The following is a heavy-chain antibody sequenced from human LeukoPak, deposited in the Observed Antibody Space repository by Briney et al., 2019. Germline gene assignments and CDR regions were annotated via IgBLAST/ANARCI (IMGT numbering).Heavy chain of an antibody. CDR2: ISYDGSNK. Sequence: GGSLRLSCAASGFAFSSYAMHWVRQAPGKGLEWVAVISYDGSNKYYADSVKGRFTISRDNSKNTLYLQMNSLRAEDTAVYYCARGGDYYYDSSGYYSPVDYWGQGTLVTVSS. J-gene: IGHJ4*02. CDR1: GFAFSSYA. V-gene: IGHV3-30*04. CDR3: ARGGDYYYDSSGYYSPVDY. D-gene: IGHD3-22*01.